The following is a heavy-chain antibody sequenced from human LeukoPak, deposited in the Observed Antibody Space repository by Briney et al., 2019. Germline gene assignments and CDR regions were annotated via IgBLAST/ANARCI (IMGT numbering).Heavy chain of an antibody. CDR3: ARSFSGSYYNVGLDWFDP. V-gene: IGHV4-31*03. D-gene: IGHD3-10*01. Sequence: SQTLSLTCTVSGGSISSVGYYWSWIRQHPGKGLEWIGYIYYSGSTYYNPSRKSRVTISVDTSKNPFSMKLSSVTAADTAVYYCARSFSGSYYNVGLDWFDPGGQGTLVTVSS. J-gene: IGHJ5*02. CDR2: IYYSGST. CDR1: GGSISSVGYY.